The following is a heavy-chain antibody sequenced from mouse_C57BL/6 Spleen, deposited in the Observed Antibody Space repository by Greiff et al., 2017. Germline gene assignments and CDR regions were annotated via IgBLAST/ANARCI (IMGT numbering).Heavy chain of an antibody. CDR1: GYTFTSYW. CDR2: IYPGSGST. J-gene: IGHJ2*01. V-gene: IGHV1-55*01. CDR3: ARRGYYYGSSFDY. D-gene: IGHD1-1*01. Sequence: QVQLQQPGAELVKPGASVKMSCKASGYTFTSYWITWVKQRPGQGLEWIGDIYPGSGSTNYNEKFKSKATLTVDTSSSTAYMQLSSLASEDSAVYYCARRGYYYGSSFDYWGQGTTLTVSS.